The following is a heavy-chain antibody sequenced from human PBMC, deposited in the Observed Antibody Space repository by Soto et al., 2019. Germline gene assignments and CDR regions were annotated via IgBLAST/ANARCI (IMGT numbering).Heavy chain of an antibody. CDR3: ARDYSGGVFDY. CDR2: IYYSGST. V-gene: IGHV4-31*03. Sequence: SETLSLPCTVSGGSISSGGYYWSWIRQHPGKGLEWIGYIYYSGSTYYNPSLKSRVTISVDTSKNQFSLKLSSVTAADTAVYYCARDYSGGVFDYWGQGTLVTVSS. D-gene: IGHD2-15*01. CDR1: GGSISSGGYY. J-gene: IGHJ4*02.